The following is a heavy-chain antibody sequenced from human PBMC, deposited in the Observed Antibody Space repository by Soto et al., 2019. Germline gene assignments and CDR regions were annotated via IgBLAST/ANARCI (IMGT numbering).Heavy chain of an antibody. D-gene: IGHD4-4*01. J-gene: IGHJ4*02. CDR1: GFSFSSYT. CDR2: ISCDGRKK. CDR3: ATEGRDAYSTFDY. V-gene: IGHV3-30*04. Sequence: QVQLVESGGGVVQPGRSLRLSCVASGFSFSSYTMHWVRQAPGKGLEWVALISCDGRKKNNADSVKGRFTISRDNSKNTLYLQMNSLRAEDTAVYYCATEGRDAYSTFDYWGQGTLVTVSS.